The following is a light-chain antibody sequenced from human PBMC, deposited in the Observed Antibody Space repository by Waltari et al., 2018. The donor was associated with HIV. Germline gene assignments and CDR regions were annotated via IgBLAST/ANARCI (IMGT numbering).Light chain of an antibody. Sequence: QSVLTQPPSASGTPGQRVTISCSGSNSNIGSKDVYWFQHLPGTAPKLLIYTTNQRRSVFPDRFAGAKLGTSASLAISGLRSDDEAAYYCAAWDDTLSSYVFGTGTTVTV. CDR2: TTN. V-gene: IGLV1-47*01. CDR1: NSNIGSKD. J-gene: IGLJ1*01. CDR3: AAWDDTLSSYV.